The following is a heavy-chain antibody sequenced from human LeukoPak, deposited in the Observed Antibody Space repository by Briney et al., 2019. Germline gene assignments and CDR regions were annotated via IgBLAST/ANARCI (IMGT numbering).Heavy chain of an antibody. CDR1: GFTFSSIA. CDR2: ISGSGGGT. Sequence: GGSLRLSCAAPGFTFSSIAMSWVRQAPDKGLEWVSTISGSGGGTYYADSVKGRFTISRDDSKNTLYLQMNSLRADDTAVYYCAKDLGRYRNNFFDYWGQGNLVTVSS. D-gene: IGHD1-26*01. V-gene: IGHV3-23*01. J-gene: IGHJ4*02. CDR3: AKDLGRYRNNFFDY.